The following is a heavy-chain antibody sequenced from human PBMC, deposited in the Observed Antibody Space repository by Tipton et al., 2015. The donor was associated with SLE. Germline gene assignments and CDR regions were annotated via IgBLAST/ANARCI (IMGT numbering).Heavy chain of an antibody. D-gene: IGHD4-23*01. CDR3: TTLVYGGNPASVLLGYMDV. CDR1: GFTFSNAW. Sequence: SLRLSCAASGFTFSNAWMSWVRQAPGKGLEWVGRIESKTDGGTTDYAAPVRGRFTISRDDSKDTLYLQMNSLKTEDAAVYYCTTLVYGGNPASVLLGYMDVWARGTTVTVSS. J-gene: IGHJ6*03. V-gene: IGHV3-15*04. CDR2: IESKTDGGTT.